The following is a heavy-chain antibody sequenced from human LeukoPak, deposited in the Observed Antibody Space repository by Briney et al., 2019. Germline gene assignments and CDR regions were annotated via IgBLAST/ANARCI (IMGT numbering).Heavy chain of an antibody. V-gene: IGHV3-53*04. CDR3: ARGTYYYDGSGYYSY. CDR2: IYSGGST. D-gene: IGHD3-22*01. CDR1: GFTVSSNY. Sequence: GGSLRLSCAASGFTVSSNYMSWVRQAPGKGLEWVSVIYSGGSTYYADSVKGRFTISRHNSKNTLYLQMNSLRAEDTAVYYCARGTYYYDGSGYYSYWGQGTLVTVSS. J-gene: IGHJ4*02.